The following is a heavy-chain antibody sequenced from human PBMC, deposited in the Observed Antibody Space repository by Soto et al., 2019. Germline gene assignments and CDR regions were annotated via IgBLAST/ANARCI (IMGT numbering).Heavy chain of an antibody. J-gene: IGHJ6*03. V-gene: IGHV4-34*01. D-gene: IGHD3-10*01. Sequence: WTWIRQTPEMGLEWIGEINDSGNINYNPSLKSRVTILVDTAKKQISLRLSSVTAADTAVYYCARGLILWFGELSRRGGYYYYMDVWGKGTTVTVSS. CDR3: ARGLILWFGELSRRGGYYYYMDV. CDR2: INDSGNI.